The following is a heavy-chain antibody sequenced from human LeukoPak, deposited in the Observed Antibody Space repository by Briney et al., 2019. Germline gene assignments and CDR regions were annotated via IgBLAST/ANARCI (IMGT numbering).Heavy chain of an antibody. Sequence: PSETLSLTCTVSGGSISSGSYYWSWIRQPAGKGLEWIGRIYTSGSTNYNPSLKSRVTISVDTSKNQFSLKLSSVTAADTAVYYCARGEYLESDYWGQGTLVTVSS. V-gene: IGHV4-61*02. CDR2: IYTSGST. CDR3: ARGEYLESDY. CDR1: GGSISSGSYY. D-gene: IGHD2-2*02. J-gene: IGHJ4*02.